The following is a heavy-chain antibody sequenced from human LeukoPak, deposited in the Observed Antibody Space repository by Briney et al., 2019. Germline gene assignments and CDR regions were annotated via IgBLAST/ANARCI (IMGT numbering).Heavy chain of an antibody. CDR3: AELGITMIGGV. V-gene: IGHV3-23*01. D-gene: IGHD3-10*02. CDR1: GFTFSNYA. CDR2: ISESGGNT. J-gene: IGHJ6*04. Sequence: GGSLRLSCAASGFTFSNYAMNWVRQAPGKGLEWVSGISESGGNTFYADSVKGRFTISRDNSKNTLFLQMNSLRAEDTAVYYCAELGITMIGGVWGKGTTVTISS.